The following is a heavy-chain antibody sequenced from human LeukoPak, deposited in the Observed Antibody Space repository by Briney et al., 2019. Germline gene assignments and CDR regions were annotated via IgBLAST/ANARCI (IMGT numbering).Heavy chain of an antibody. CDR2: ISSSGSTI. D-gene: IGHD3-10*01. CDR3: VGFGELEGDY. Sequence: GGSLRLSCAASGFTFSSYSMNWVRQAPGKGLEWVSYISSSGSTIYYADSVKGRFTISRDNAKNSLYLQMNSLRAEDTAVYYCVGFGELEGDYWGQGTLVTVSS. V-gene: IGHV3-48*04. J-gene: IGHJ4*02. CDR1: GFTFSSYS.